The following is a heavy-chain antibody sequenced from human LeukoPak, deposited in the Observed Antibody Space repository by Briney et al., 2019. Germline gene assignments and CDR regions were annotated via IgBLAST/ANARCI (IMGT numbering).Heavy chain of an antibody. Sequence: GGSLRLSCAASGFTVSSYWMHWVRQVPGKGLVWVSRMNVEGSVTSYADFVKGRFTISRDNSKNMVYLQMNSLRAEDTATYYCARWGDGKRFDYWGQGTLVTVSS. CDR3: ARWGDGKRFDY. CDR1: GFTVSSYW. D-gene: IGHD2-21*02. J-gene: IGHJ4*02. CDR2: MNVEGSVT. V-gene: IGHV3-74*01.